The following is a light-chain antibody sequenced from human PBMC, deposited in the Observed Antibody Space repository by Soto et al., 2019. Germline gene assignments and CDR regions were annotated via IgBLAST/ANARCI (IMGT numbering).Light chain of an antibody. CDR3: QQRSSWPLT. CDR2: DAS. J-gene: IGKJ4*01. Sequence: EIVLTQSPATLSLSPGERATLSCRASQTVSSYLAWYQQKAGQAPRPLIYDASNRAPGIPARFSGSGSGTDFTLTISSLEPEDFAVYYCQQRSSWPLTFGGGPKVDIK. V-gene: IGKV3-11*01. CDR1: QTVSSY.